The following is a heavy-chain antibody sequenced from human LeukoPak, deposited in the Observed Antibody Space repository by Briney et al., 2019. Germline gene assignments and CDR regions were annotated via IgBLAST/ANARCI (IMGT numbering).Heavy chain of an antibody. V-gene: IGHV3-23*01. CDR1: GFTFSSYA. CDR3: AKDRDIVATICDY. Sequence: GGSLRLSCAASGFTFSSYAMSWVRQPPGKRLEWVSAISGSGGSTYYADSVKGRFTISRDNSKNTLYLQMNSLRAEDTAVYYCAKDRDIVATICDYWGQGTMVTVSS. J-gene: IGHJ4*02. D-gene: IGHD5-12*01. CDR2: ISGSGGST.